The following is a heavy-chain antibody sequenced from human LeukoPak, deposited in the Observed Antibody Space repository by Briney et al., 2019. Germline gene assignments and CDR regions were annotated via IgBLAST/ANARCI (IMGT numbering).Heavy chain of an antibody. CDR3: AKVTYGSGTYGAFDY. J-gene: IGHJ4*02. V-gene: IGHV3-23*01. CDR1: GFTFSSYE. CDR2: ISGSGDNT. Sequence: GGSLRLSCAASGFTFSSYEMNWVRQAPGKGLEWVSTISGSGDNTYYADSVKGRFTISRDNSKNTLYLQMNSLRAEDTAVYYCAKVTYGSGTYGAFDYWGQGTLVTVSP. D-gene: IGHD3-10*01.